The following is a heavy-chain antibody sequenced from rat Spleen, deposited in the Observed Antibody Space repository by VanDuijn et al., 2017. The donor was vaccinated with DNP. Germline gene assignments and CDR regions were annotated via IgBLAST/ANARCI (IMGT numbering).Heavy chain of an antibody. V-gene: IGHV5-19*01. D-gene: IGHD1-4*01. J-gene: IGHJ2*01. CDR1: GFTFSNYG. CDR2: ISPSGVST. CDR3: ARHVLPLRVWDY. Sequence: EVQLVESGGGLVQPGRSLKLSCAASGFTFSNYGMHWIRQAPTKGLEWVASISPSGVSTYYRDAVKGRFTISRDNAKSTLYLQMNSLRSEDMATYYCARHVLPLRVWDYWGQGVMVTVSS.